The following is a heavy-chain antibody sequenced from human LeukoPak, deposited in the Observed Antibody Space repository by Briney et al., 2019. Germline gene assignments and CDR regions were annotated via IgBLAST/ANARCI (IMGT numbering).Heavy chain of an antibody. CDR1: GGSVSSGSYY. D-gene: IGHD2-2*01. CDR2: IYYSGST. V-gene: IGHV4-61*01. J-gene: IGHJ4*02. Sequence: SETLSLTCTVSGGSVSSGSYYWSWIRQAPGKGLEGMGYIYYSGSTNYNPSLKSRVTISVDTSKNQFSLKLSSVTAADTAVYYCARDRVVVVPAAMRRGYYFDYWGQGTLVTVSS. CDR3: ARDRVVVVPAAMRRGYYFDY.